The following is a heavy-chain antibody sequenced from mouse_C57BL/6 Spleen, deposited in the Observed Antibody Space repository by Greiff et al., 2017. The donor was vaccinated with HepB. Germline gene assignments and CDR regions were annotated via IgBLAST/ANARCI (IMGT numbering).Heavy chain of an antibody. CDR3: ARREGTVVATGDYFDY. CDR1: GFTFSDYG. V-gene: IGHV5-17*01. J-gene: IGHJ2*01. Sequence: EVQLVESGGGLVKPGGSLKLSCAASGFTFSDYGMHWVRQAPEKGLEWVAYISSGSSTIYYADTVKGRFTISRDNAKNTLFLQMTSLRSEDTAMYYCARREGTVVATGDYFDYWGQGTTLTVSS. CDR2: ISSGSSTI. D-gene: IGHD1-1*01.